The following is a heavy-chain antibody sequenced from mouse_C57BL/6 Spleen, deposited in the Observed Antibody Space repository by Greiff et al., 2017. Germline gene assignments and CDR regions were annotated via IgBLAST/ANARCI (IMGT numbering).Heavy chain of an antibody. CDR3: AREGYYAMDY. CDR1: GYTFTDYD. CDR2: INPNNGGT. Sequence: VQLKESGPELVKPGASVTIPCKASGYTFTDYDMDWVKQSPGKSLEWIGAINPNNGGTIYNQKFKGKATLTVAKSSSTAYMELRSLTSEDTAVYYCAREGYYAMDYWGQGTSVTVSS. J-gene: IGHJ4*01. V-gene: IGHV1-18*01.